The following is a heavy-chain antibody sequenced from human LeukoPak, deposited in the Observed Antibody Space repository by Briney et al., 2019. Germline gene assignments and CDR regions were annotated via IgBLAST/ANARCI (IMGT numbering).Heavy chain of an antibody. J-gene: IGHJ4*02. CDR3: ARAPLLRFLEWLLVY. V-gene: IGHV1-69*10. CDR2: IIPILGIA. D-gene: IGHD3-3*01. CDR1: GYTFTSYG. Sequence: SVKVSCKASGYTFTSYGISWVRQAPGQGLEWMGGIIPILGIANYAQKFQGRVTITADKSTSTAYMELSSLRSEDTAVYYCARAPLLRFLEWLLVYWGQGTLVTVSS.